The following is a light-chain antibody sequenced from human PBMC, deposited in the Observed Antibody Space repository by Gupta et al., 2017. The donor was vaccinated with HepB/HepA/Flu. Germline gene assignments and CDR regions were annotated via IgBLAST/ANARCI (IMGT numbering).Light chain of an antibody. V-gene: IGKV1-39*01. CDR3: QQCSSTPLT. Sequence: DIQMTQSPSSLSASVGDRVTITCRASQSISSYLSWYQQKPGEAPKLLIYAASSLQSGVPSRFSASGSGTDFTLTINSLQPEDFATYYCQQCSSTPLTFGGGTKVEIK. CDR2: AAS. CDR1: QSISSY. J-gene: IGKJ4*01.